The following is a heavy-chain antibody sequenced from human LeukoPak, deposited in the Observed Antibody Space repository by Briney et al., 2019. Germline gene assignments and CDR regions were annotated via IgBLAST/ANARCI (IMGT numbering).Heavy chain of an antibody. Sequence: GGSLRLSCAASGFTFSSYAMSWVRHAPGKGLVWVSRTDPNGITTYADSVKGRFTISRDNAKNTLYLQMNSLRAEDTARYYCARSGGIIDYWGQGTLVTVSS. CDR1: GFTFSSYA. CDR3: ARSGGIIDY. V-gene: IGHV3-74*03. CDR2: TDPNGIT. D-gene: IGHD3-10*01. J-gene: IGHJ4*02.